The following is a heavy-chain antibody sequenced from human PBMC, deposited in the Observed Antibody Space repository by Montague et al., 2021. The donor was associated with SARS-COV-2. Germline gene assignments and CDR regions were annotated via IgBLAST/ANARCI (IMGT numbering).Heavy chain of an antibody. Sequence: SETLSLTCTVSGGSISGDYWSWIRQPPGKGLEWIGFVHYSGSTNYNPSLKSRVSMSVDTSKNQFSLNLSSVSAADTAAYYCARNGYTRSALWGQGTLVIVSS. J-gene: IGHJ4*02. D-gene: IGHD6-13*01. CDR2: VHYSGST. CDR3: ARNGYTRSAL. CDR1: GGSISGDY. V-gene: IGHV4-59*01.